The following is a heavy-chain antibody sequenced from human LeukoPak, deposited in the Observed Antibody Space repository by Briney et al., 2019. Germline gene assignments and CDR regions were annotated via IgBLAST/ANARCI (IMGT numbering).Heavy chain of an antibody. CDR3: ARVAPPGYSNYVDYFDY. D-gene: IGHD4-11*01. J-gene: IGHJ4*02. V-gene: IGHV1-18*01. CDR2: ISAHNGNT. Sequence: ASVKVSCKASGYSFTNYGISWVRQAPGQGLEWMGWISAHNGNTNFAQKLQGRVTMTTDTSTSTAYMELRSLRSDDTAVYYCARVAPPGYSNYVDYFDYWGQGTLVTVSS. CDR1: GYSFTNYG.